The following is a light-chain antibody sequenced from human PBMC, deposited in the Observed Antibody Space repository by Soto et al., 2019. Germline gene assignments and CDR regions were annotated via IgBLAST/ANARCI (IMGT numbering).Light chain of an antibody. CDR1: QSISSH. V-gene: IGKV1-39*01. J-gene: IGKJ1*01. CDR3: QQSYSTPRT. CDR2: AAS. Sequence: IQMTQSPSSLSASVGDRVTITCRASQSISSHLNWYQQKPGKAPKLLIYAASSLQSGVPSRFSGSGSGTDFTLTISSLQPEDFATYYCQQSYSTPRTFGQGTKVDIK.